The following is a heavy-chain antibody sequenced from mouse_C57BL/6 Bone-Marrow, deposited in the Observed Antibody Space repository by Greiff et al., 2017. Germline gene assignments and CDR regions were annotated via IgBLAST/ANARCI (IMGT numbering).Heavy chain of an antibody. J-gene: IGHJ3*01. CDR2: INPSTGGT. CDR3: AHSHSNFWVAY. V-gene: IGHV1-42*01. D-gene: IGHD2-5*01. Sequence: EVKLVESGPELVKPGASVKISCKASGYSFTGYYMNWVKQSPEKSLEWIGEINPSTGGTTYNQKFKAKATLTVDKSSSTAYMQLKSLTSEDSAVYYCAHSHSNFWVAYWGQGTLVTVSA. CDR1: GYSFTGYY.